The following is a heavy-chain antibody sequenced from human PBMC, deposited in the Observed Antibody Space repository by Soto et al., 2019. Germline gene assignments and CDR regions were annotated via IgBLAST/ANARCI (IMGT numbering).Heavy chain of an antibody. V-gene: IGHV4-34*01. J-gene: IGHJ4*02. D-gene: IGHD6-13*01. Sequence: SETLSLTCAFYVGSFSGYYWSCIRHPPGKGLEWIGEINHSGSTNYNPSLKSRVTISVDTSKNQFSLKLSSVTAADTAVYYCARSVRSWYTPMYYFDYLGQGTLVTVSS. CDR2: INHSGST. CDR3: ARSVRSWYTPMYYFDY. CDR1: VGSFSGYY.